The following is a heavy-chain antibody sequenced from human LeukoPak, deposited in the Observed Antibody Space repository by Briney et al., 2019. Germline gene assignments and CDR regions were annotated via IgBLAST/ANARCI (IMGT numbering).Heavy chain of an antibody. Sequence: ASVKVSCKASGYTFTGYYMHWVRQAPGQGLEWMGWINPNSGGTNYAQKFQGRVTMTRDTSISTAYMELSRLRSDDTAVYYCARDYGTRFLECFTREGNWFDPWGQGTLVTVSS. V-gene: IGHV1-2*02. CDR2: INPNSGGT. J-gene: IGHJ5*02. D-gene: IGHD3-3*01. CDR1: GYTFTGYY. CDR3: ARDYGTRFLECFTREGNWFDP.